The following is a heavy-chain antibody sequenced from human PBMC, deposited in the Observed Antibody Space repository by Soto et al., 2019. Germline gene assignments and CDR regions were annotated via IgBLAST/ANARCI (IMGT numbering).Heavy chain of an antibody. V-gene: IGHV4-4*02. Sequence: SETLSLTCAVSGVSVSSSQWWSWVRQPPGKGLEWIGEIFHVGYTYYSPSLKSRVTISLDKSRNEVSLEVTSVTAADTAVYYCTSRPFFYSASDYWGQGILVTVSS. CDR2: IFHVGYT. CDR3: TSRPFFYSASDY. CDR1: GVSVSSSQW. D-gene: IGHD3-3*02. J-gene: IGHJ4*02.